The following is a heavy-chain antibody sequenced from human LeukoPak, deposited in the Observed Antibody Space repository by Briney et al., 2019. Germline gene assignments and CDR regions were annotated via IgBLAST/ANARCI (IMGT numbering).Heavy chain of an antibody. CDR1: GFTFSDYN. CDR2: INHSGST. Sequence: GSLRLSCAASGFTFSDYNMRWIRQPPGKGLEWIGEINHSGSTNYNPSLKSRVTISVDTSKNQFSLKLSSVTAADTAVYYCARQVSGDKQQPLDYWGQGTLVTVSS. J-gene: IGHJ4*02. V-gene: IGHV4-34*01. CDR3: ARQVSGDKQQPLDY. D-gene: IGHD6-13*01.